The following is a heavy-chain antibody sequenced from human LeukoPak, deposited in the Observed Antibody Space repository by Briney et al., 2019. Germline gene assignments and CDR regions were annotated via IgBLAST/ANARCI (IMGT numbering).Heavy chain of an antibody. CDR3: ARGQSGTPHYYYGMDV. CDR1: GFTFSSHW. D-gene: IGHD3-10*01. CDR2: IYSGGNT. V-gene: IGHV3-53*01. Sequence: GGYLRLSCAASGFTFSSHWMHWVRQAPGKGLEWDSIIYSGGNTYYADSVKGRFTVSRDNSKNTLSLQMNSLRAEDTAVYYCARGQSGTPHYYYGMDVWGQGTTVTVSS. J-gene: IGHJ6*02.